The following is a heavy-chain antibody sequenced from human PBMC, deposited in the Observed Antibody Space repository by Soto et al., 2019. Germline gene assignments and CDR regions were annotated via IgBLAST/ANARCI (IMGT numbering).Heavy chain of an antibody. J-gene: IGHJ5*02. CDR1: GGTFSSDA. V-gene: IGHV1-69*06. Sequence: SVKVSCKASGGTFSSDAISWVRQAPGQGLEWMGGIIIIFGTTNYAQKFQGRVTLTADKSTSTVYMELRSLRSEDSAIYYCAIDRGEMATILDPWGQGTLVTVSS. CDR3: AIDRGEMATILDP. CDR2: IIIIFGTT. D-gene: IGHD5-12*01.